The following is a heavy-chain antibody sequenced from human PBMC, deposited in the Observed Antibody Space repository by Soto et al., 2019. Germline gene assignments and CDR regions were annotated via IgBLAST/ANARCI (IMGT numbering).Heavy chain of an antibody. CDR1: GGSISSGGYY. CDR3: ARDRRVTIFGVVTDIYYYYGMDV. V-gene: IGHV4-31*03. CDR2: IYYSGST. Sequence: SETLSLTCTVSGGSISSGGYYWSWIRQHPGKGLEWIGYIYYSGSTYYNPSLKSRVTISVDTSKNQFSLKLSSVTAADTAVYYCARDRRVTIFGVVTDIYYYYGMDVWGQGTTVTVSS. J-gene: IGHJ6*02. D-gene: IGHD3-3*01.